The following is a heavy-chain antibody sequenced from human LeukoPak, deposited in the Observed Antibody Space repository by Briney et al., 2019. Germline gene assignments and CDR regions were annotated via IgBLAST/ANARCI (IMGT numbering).Heavy chain of an antibody. CDR3: ARTFMITFGGVIDPFDY. CDR1: GYTFTGYY. V-gene: IGHV1-2*02. D-gene: IGHD3-16*02. CDR2: INPNSGGT. J-gene: IGHJ4*02. Sequence: ASVTVSCKASGYTFTGYYMHWVRQAPGQGLELMGWINPNSGGTNYAQKFQGRVTMTRDTSISTAYMELSRLRSDGTAVYYCARTFMITFGGVIDPFDYWGQGTLVTVSS.